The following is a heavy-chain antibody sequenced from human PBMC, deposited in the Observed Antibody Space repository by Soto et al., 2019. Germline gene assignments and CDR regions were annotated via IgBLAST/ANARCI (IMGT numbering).Heavy chain of an antibody. CDR3: ARDLDTAMADYYYYGMDV. J-gene: IGHJ6*02. CDR1: GFTFSSYA. D-gene: IGHD5-18*01. CDR2: ISYDGSNK. Sequence: SLRLSCAAXGFTFSSYAMHWVRQAPGKGLEWVAVISYDGSNKYYADSVKGRFTISRDNSKNTLYLQMNSLRAEDTAVYYCARDLDTAMADYYYYGMDVWGQGTTVTV. V-gene: IGHV3-30-3*01.